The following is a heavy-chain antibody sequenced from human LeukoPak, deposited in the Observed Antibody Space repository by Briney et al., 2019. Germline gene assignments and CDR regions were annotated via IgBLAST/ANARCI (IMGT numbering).Heavy chain of an antibody. D-gene: IGHD2-2*01. CDR3: TRAPHPRCSSSGCYLDY. J-gene: IGHJ4*02. CDR2: IQAKAYGGAT. V-gene: IGHV3-49*02. Sequence: WVRQAPGKGLEWVGFIQAKAYGGATKYAASVNGRFSISRDDSQSIANLQMNDLKTEDTAVYYCTRAPHPRCSSSGCYLDYWGQGTLVTVSS.